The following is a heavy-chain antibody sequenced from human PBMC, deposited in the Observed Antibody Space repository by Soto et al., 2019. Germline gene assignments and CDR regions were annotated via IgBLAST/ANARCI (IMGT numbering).Heavy chain of an antibody. CDR2: IYNSEST. Sequence: SETLSLTCTVSGGSISSGSYYWSWIRQHPGKGLEWIGFIYNSESTYYNPSLGSRVTISVDTSKNQFSLKLSSVTAADAAVYYCARDPNTGFATWGQGTLVTVSS. V-gene: IGHV4-31*03. CDR1: GGSISSGSYY. CDR3: ARDPNTGFAT. D-gene: IGHD2-21*01. J-gene: IGHJ5*02.